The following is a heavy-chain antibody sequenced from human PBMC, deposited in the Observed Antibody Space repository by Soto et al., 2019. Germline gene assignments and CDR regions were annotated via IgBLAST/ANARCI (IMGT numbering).Heavy chain of an antibody. Sequence: GGSLRLSCAASGFTFSNYDMHWVRQVTGKGLEWISSIGTAGDTYYAGSVRGRFTISRENAKNTLYLQMNSLRAEDTAVYYCAKDRRKGVLWFGEFSYYYYGMDVWGQGTTVTVS. D-gene: IGHD3-10*01. V-gene: IGHV3-13*01. CDR2: IGTAGDT. J-gene: IGHJ6*02. CDR3: AKDRRKGVLWFGEFSYYYYGMDV. CDR1: GFTFSNYD.